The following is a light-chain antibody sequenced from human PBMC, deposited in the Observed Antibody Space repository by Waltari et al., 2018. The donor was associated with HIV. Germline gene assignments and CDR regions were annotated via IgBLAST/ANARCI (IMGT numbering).Light chain of an antibody. CDR3: LLYMASGRV. Sequence: QTVVTQEPSFSVSPGGPITLTCGLSSGSVSRAYYPSWYQQTTGQPPRTIIYNTDTRSSGVPDRFSGSIVGNKAALTITGAQSEDESDYYCLLYMASGRVFGGGTRLTVL. CDR2: NTD. V-gene: IGLV8-61*01. J-gene: IGLJ3*02. CDR1: SGSVSRAYY.